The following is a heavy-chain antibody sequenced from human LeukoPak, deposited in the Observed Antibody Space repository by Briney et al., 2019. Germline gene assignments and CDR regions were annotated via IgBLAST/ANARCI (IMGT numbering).Heavy chain of an antibody. J-gene: IGHJ4*02. CDR1: GFTFSSYA. CDR2: ISSNGGST. CDR3: VKAGGSGTYYFDY. D-gene: IGHD3-10*01. Sequence: GGSLRLSCSASGFTFSSYAMHWVRQAPGKGLEYVSAISSNGGSTYYADSVKGRFTISRDSSKNTLYLQMSSLRAEDTAVYYCVKAGGSGTYYFDYWGQGTLVTVSS. V-gene: IGHV3-64D*06.